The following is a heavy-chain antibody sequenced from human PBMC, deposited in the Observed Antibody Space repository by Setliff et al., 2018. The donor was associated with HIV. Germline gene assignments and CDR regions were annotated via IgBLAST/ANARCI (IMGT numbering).Heavy chain of an antibody. CDR3: ATDSNFGGIVTPWDY. CDR2: VDLEDGET. J-gene: IGHJ4*02. CDR1: GYSVTELS. D-gene: IGHD1-26*01. V-gene: IGHV1-24*01. Sequence: ASVKVSCKVSGYSVTELSIHWVRQAPGKGLERMGSVDLEDGETIYAQKFQGRVTMTEDTSTDTAYMALSSLRSEDTAVYYCATDSNFGGIVTPWDYWGQGTLVAVSS.